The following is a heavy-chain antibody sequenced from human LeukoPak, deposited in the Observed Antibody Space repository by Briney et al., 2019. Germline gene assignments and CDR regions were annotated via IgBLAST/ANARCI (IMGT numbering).Heavy chain of an antibody. Sequence: GSLRLSCAASGFTFSSYWMHWVRQAPGKGLVWVSRINSDGSSTSYADSVKGRFTISRDNAKNTLYLQVNSLRAEDTAVYYCARGQYCSSTSCYQNWFDPWGQGTLVTVSS. D-gene: IGHD2-2*01. J-gene: IGHJ5*02. CDR3: ARGQYCSSTSCYQNWFDP. CDR1: GFTFSSYW. CDR2: INSDGSST. V-gene: IGHV3-74*01.